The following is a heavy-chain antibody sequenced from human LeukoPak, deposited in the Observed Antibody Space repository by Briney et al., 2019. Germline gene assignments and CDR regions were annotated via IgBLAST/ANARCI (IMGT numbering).Heavy chain of an antibody. V-gene: IGHV3-64D*06. Sequence: GGSLRLSCSASGFTFSNYAMHWVRQAPGKGLEYVSDISSNGGITYYADSVKGRFTISRDNSKNTLYFQMNSLRAEDTAVYYCARGPGWNYFDYWGQGTLVTVSS. J-gene: IGHJ4*02. CDR3: ARGPGWNYFDY. CDR1: GFTFSNYA. D-gene: IGHD6-19*01. CDR2: ISSNGGIT.